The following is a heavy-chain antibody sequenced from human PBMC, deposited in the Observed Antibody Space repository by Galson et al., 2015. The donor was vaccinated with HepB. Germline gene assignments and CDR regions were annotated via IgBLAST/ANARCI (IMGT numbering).Heavy chain of an antibody. J-gene: IGHJ4*02. CDR3: ARVKRAGDYPYYFDY. CDR2: ISAYDGNT. Sequence: SVKVSCKASGYTFTSYGISWVRQAPGQGLEWMGWISAYDGNTNYAQKLQGRVTMTTDTSTSTAYMELRSLRSGDTAVYYCARVKRAGDYPYYFDYWGQGTLVTVSS. V-gene: IGHV1-18*01. CDR1: GYTFTSYG. D-gene: IGHD4-17*01.